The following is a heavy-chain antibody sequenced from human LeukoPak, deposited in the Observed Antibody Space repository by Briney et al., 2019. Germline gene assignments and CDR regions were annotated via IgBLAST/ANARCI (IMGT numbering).Heavy chain of an antibody. CDR1: GGSISSYY. CDR3: ARDFRGYYYYGMDV. CDR2: IYYSGST. J-gene: IGHJ6*02. Sequence: SETLSLTCTVSGGSISSYYWSWIRQPPGKGLEWIGYIYYSGSTNYNPSLKSRVTISVDTSKNQFSLKLSSVTAADTAVYYCARDFRGYYYYGMDVWGQGTTVTVSS. V-gene: IGHV4-59*01.